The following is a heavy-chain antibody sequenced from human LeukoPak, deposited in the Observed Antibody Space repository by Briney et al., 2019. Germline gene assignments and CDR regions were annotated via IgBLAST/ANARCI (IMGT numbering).Heavy chain of an antibody. Sequence: GASVKVSCKASGYTFTSYGISWVRQAPGQGLEWMGWISAYNGNTNYAQKLQGRVTMTTDTSTSTAYMELRSLRSDDTAVYYCARGPLGRYGSGSYLKQRFDYWGQGTLVTVSS. D-gene: IGHD3-10*01. CDR3: ARGPLGRYGSGSYLKQRFDY. J-gene: IGHJ4*02. CDR2: ISAYNGNT. CDR1: GYTFTSYG. V-gene: IGHV1-18*01.